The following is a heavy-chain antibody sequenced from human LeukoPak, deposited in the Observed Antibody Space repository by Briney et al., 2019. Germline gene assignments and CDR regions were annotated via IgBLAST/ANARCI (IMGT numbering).Heavy chain of an antibody. CDR1: GFTFDDYA. V-gene: IGHV3-9*01. CDR2: ISWNSGSI. CDR3: AKGREQWLAPAVDY. Sequence: PGGSLRLSCAASGFTFDDYAMHWVRQAPGKGLEWVSGISWNSGSIGYADSVKGRFTISRDNTKNSLYLQMNSLRAEDTALYYCAKGREQWLAPAVDYWGQGTLVTVSS. D-gene: IGHD6-19*01. J-gene: IGHJ4*02.